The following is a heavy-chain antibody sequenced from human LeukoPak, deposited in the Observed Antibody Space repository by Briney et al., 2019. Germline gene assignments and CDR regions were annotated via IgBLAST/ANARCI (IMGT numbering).Heavy chain of an antibody. CDR1: GYTFSGFY. CDR3: ARSRRDGYNSDFDN. V-gene: IGHV1-2*02. J-gene: IGHJ4*02. CDR2: MNPNSGDT. D-gene: IGHD5-24*01. Sequence: ASVKVSCKTSGYTFSGFYIHWVRQAPGQGLEWIGWMNPNSGDTNYAEKFQGRVTMTRDTSFNTAYMELSRLTSDDTAVYYCARSRRDGYNSDFDNWGQGTLVTVSS.